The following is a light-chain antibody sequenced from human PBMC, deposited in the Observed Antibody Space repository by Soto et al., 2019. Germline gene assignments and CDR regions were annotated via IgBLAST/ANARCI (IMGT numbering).Light chain of an antibody. V-gene: IGKV1-5*01. CDR1: QSISYW. CDR2: DAS. J-gene: IGKJ1*01. CDR3: QQYNTYWK. Sequence: DIQMTQSPSTLSASVGDRVTITCRASQSISYWLAWYQQKPGKAPKVLIYDASSLESGVPSRFSGNGSGTEFTLTINSLQPDDLATYYCQQYNTYWKFGQGTKV.